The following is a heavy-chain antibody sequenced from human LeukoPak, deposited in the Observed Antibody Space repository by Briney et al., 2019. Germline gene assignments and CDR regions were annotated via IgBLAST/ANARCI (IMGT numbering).Heavy chain of an antibody. Sequence: NPGGSLRLSCAASGFTFSSYSMNWVRQAPGKGLEWASSISSSSSYIYYADSVKGRFTISRDNAKNSLYLQMNSLRAEDTAVYYCARDNYDFWSGYYASVGYWGQGTLVTVSS. D-gene: IGHD3-3*01. J-gene: IGHJ4*02. V-gene: IGHV3-21*01. CDR2: ISSSSSYI. CDR1: GFTFSSYS. CDR3: ARDNYDFWSGYYASVGY.